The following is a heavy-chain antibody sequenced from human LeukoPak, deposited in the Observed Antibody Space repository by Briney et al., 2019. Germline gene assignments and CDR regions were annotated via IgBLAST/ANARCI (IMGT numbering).Heavy chain of an antibody. CDR2: IYRAGDT. J-gene: IGHJ5*02. V-gene: IGHV3-66*01. CDR1: GFTVSSIY. CDR3: ARDAYDNTESVRWFDP. D-gene: IGHD3-9*01. Sequence: GRCLSPSCAAFGFTVSSIYMGWVRQPPGEGLGWVAVIYRAGDTYYADSVKGRFTISRDDPMNTLDLQMNTVRVEDTAGYYCARDAYDNTESVRWFDPWGQGTLVTVSS.